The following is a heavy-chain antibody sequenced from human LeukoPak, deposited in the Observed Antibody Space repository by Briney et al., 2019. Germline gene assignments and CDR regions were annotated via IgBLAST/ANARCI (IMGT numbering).Heavy chain of an antibody. CDR1: GFTVSDNY. CDR2: ISGGGST. D-gene: IGHD3-22*01. J-gene: IGHJ3*02. Sequence: PGGSLRLSCAASGFTVSDNYTSWVRQAPGKGLEWVSAISGGGSTYYADSVKGRFIISRDNSKNTVYLQLNSLRAEDTAMYYCARGGDTIGSIRSPFDIWGQGTMVTVSS. V-gene: IGHV3-53*01. CDR3: ARGGDTIGSIRSPFDI.